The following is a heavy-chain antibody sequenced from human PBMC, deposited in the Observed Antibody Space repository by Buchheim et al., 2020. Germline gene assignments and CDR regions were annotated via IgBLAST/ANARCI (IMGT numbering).Heavy chain of an antibody. D-gene: IGHD6-13*01. CDR1: GFTFSSYG. CDR2: ISYDGSNK. Sequence: QVQLVESGGGVVQPGRSLRLSCAASGFTFSSYGMHWVRQAPGKGLEWVAVISYDGSNKYYADSVKGRFTISRDNSKNTLYLQMNSLRAEDTAVYYCACSLGYSSSWYSIQYYYYYYGMDVWGQGTT. CDR3: ACSLGYSSSWYSIQYYYYYYGMDV. V-gene: IGHV3-30*03. J-gene: IGHJ6*02.